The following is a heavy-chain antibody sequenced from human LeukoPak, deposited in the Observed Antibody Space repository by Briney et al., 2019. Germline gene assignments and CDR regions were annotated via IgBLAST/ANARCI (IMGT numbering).Heavy chain of an antibody. CDR2: INSGGNII. CDR3: VAGMGNY. J-gene: IGHJ4*02. CDR1: GFTFRTYW. D-gene: IGHD1-26*01. V-gene: IGHV3-74*01. Sequence: GGSLRLSCAASGFTFRTYWMHWVRQVPGKGLVWVPRINSGGNIITYADSVKGRFTISRDNTRNMVYLQMNSLTAEDSAVYYCVAGMGNYWGQGTLVSV.